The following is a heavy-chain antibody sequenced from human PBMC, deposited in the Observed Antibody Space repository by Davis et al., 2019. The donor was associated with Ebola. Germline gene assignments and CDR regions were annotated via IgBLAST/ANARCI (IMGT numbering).Heavy chain of an antibody. J-gene: IGHJ4*02. CDR2: ISSSSSYI. CDR3: ARGSRVLWFGEALVGFDY. CDR1: GFTFSNYS. Sequence: GESLKISCAASGFTFSNYSMNWVRQAPGKGLEWVSSISSSSSYIYYADSVKGRFTISRDNAKNSLYLQMNSLRAEDTAVYYCARGSRVLWFGEALVGFDYWGQGTLVTVSS. D-gene: IGHD3-10*01. V-gene: IGHV3-21*01.